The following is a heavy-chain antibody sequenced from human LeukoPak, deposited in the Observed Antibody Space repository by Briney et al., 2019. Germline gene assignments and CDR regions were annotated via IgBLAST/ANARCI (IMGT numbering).Heavy chain of an antibody. CDR2: IRYDGGNK. J-gene: IGHJ4*02. V-gene: IGHV3-33*08. CDR1: GFTFSSYS. Sequence: GGSLRLSCAASGFTFSSYSMSWVRQAPGKGLEWVAVIRYDGGNKYYADSVKGRFTISRDNSKNTLYLEMNSLRAEDTAVYYCARGLTQIPRLATGLGHWGQGTLVTVSS. CDR3: ARGLTQIPRLATGLGH. D-gene: IGHD2-21*02.